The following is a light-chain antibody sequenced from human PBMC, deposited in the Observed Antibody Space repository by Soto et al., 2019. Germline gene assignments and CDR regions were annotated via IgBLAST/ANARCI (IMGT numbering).Light chain of an antibody. J-gene: IGKJ1*01. CDR1: QSIGRF. V-gene: IGKV1-5*01. CDR3: QQCYMGWA. Sequence: DIQMTQSPSTLSASVGDRVTITCRASQSIGRFLAWYQHQPGKAPKLLIYDASTLESGVRSRFSGTGSGTEFIFSFTSLQPEDVGTYYCQQCYMGWAVGPGTTV. CDR2: DAS.